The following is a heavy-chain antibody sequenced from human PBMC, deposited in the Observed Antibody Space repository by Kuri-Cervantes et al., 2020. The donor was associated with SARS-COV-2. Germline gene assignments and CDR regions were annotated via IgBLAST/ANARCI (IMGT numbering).Heavy chain of an antibody. CDR3: VGGGQYCSSSSCWRAFHY. D-gene: IGHD2-2*01. Sequence: GGSLRLSCKASRGTLSSYVVSWVRQAPGQGLEWMGGIIRIFDIEKKAQKFQDRVTITTDKSTSTVYMDLSSLRAEDTAVYYCVGGGQYCSSSSCWRAFHYWGQGTLVTVSS. V-gene: IGHV1-69*17. J-gene: IGHJ4*02. CDR2: IIRIFDIE. CDR1: RGTLSSYV.